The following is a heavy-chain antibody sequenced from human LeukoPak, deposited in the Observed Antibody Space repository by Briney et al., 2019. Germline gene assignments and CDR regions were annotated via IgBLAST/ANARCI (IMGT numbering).Heavy chain of an antibody. V-gene: IGHV1-2*02. J-gene: IGHJ4*02. CDR1: GYTFTGYY. CDR3: ARGQEYSSSWYPWSAGLFDY. Sequence: GASVKVSCKASGYTFTGYYMHWVRQAPGQGLEWMGWINPNSGGTNYAQKFQGRVTMTRDTSISTAYMELSRLRSDDTAVYYCARGQEYSSSWYPWSAGLFDYWGQGTLVTVSS. D-gene: IGHD6-13*01. CDR2: INPNSGGT.